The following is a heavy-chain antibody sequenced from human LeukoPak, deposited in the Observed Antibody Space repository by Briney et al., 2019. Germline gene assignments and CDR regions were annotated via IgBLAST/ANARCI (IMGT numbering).Heavy chain of an antibody. CDR3: ARVTHAFDI. CDR1: GGSFSGYY. Sequence: SEALSLTCAVYGGSFSGYYWSWIRQPPGKGLEWIGEINHSGSTNYNPSLKSRVTISVDTSKNQFSLKLSSVTAADTAVYYCARVTHAFDIWGQGTMVTVSS. CDR2: INHSGST. J-gene: IGHJ3*02. D-gene: IGHD4-23*01. V-gene: IGHV4-34*01.